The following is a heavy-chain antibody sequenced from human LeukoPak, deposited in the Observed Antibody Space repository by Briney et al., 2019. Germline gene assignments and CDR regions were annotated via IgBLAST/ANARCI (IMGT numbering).Heavy chain of an antibody. D-gene: IGHD6-13*01. V-gene: IGHV3-23*01. CDR2: IGANGGIT. Sequence: GGSLRLSCAASGFSFSSYYMSWVRQAPGKGPEWVSTIGANGGITYYADSVKGRFTISRDNSKNTLYLQMNSLRVEDTAVYYCARDGFSSSWGLAYWGQGTLVTVSS. CDR3: ARDGFSSSWGLAY. CDR1: GFSFSSYY. J-gene: IGHJ4*02.